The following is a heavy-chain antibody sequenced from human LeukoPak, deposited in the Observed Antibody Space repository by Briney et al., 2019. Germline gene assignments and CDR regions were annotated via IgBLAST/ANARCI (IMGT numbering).Heavy chain of an antibody. CDR1: GYTFTSYY. Sequence: GASVKVSCKASGYTFTSYYMHWVRQAPGQGLEWMGIINPSGGSTSYAQKFQGRVTMTRDTSTSTVYMELSSLRSEDTAVYYCARATFLPYSSSWYGIDYWGQGTLVTISS. V-gene: IGHV1-46*01. D-gene: IGHD6-13*01. CDR3: ARATFLPYSSSWYGIDY. J-gene: IGHJ4*02. CDR2: INPSGGST.